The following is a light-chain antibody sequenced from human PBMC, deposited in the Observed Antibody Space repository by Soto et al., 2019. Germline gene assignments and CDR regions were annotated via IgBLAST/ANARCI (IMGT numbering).Light chain of an antibody. Sequence: QPVLTQPPSASGTPGQRVTISCSGSSSNIGSNYVYWYQQLPGTAPKLLIYRNNQRPSGVPDRFSGSKSGTSASLAISGLRSEDEADYYCAALDDSLSGWVFGGGTQLTVL. V-gene: IGLV1-47*01. CDR2: RNN. CDR3: AALDDSLSGWV. CDR1: SSNIGSNY. J-gene: IGLJ3*02.